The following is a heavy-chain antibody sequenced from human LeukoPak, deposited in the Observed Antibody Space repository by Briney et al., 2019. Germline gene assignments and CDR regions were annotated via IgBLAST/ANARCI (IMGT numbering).Heavy chain of an antibody. J-gene: IGHJ4*02. D-gene: IGHD6-13*01. Sequence: GGSLRLSCAASGFTFSSYGMHWVRQAPGKGLEWVAVISYDGSNKYYADSVKGRLTISRDNSKNTLYLQMNSLRAEDTAVYYCAKDLGYSSSCPDYWGQGTLVTVSS. V-gene: IGHV3-30*18. CDR1: GFTFSSYG. CDR2: ISYDGSNK. CDR3: AKDLGYSSSCPDY.